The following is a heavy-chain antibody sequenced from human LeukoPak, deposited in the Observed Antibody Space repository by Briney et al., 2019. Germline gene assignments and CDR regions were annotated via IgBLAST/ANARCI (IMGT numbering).Heavy chain of an antibody. V-gene: IGHV3-64*01. Sequence: GGCLRLSSPPSTPSFITYDIRCDSQAPGEWIEYVSSIRAKGDSTYYANSVKGRFTSARDNSKNTLYLQMGSLRADDMAVYYCAREFAFYYGSGSLWRAFDIWGQGTMVTVSS. CDR2: IRAKGDST. D-gene: IGHD3-10*01. J-gene: IGHJ3*02. CDR3: AREFAFYYGSGSLWRAFDI. CDR1: TPSFITYD.